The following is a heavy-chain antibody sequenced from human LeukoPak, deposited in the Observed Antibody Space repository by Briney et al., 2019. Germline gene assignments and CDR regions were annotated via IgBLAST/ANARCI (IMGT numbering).Heavy chain of an antibody. CDR2: INPSGGST. D-gene: IGHD3-22*01. V-gene: IGHV1-46*01. CDR3: ASGWGYYDSSGYYDY. J-gene: IGHJ4*02. Sequence: VASVKVSCKASGYAFTSYYMHWVRQAPGQGLEWMGIINPSGGSTSYAQKFQGRVTMTRDTSTSTVYMELSSLRSEDTAVYYCASGWGYYDSSGYYDYWGQGTLVTVSS. CDR1: GYAFTSYY.